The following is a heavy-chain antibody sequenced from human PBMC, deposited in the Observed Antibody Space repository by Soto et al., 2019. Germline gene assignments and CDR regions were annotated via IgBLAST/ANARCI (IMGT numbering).Heavy chain of an antibody. CDR2: ISAYNGNT. CDR1: GYTFTSYG. Sequence: ASVKVSCKASGYTFTSYGISWVRQAPGQGQEWMGWISAYNGNTNYAQKLQGRVTMTTDTSTSTAYMELRSLRSDDTAVYYCARVYDFWSGYHKYNWFDPWGQGTLVTVSS. D-gene: IGHD3-3*01. J-gene: IGHJ5*02. CDR3: ARVYDFWSGYHKYNWFDP. V-gene: IGHV1-18*01.